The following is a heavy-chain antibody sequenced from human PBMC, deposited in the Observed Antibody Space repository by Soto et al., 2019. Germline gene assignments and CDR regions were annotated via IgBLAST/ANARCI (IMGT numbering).Heavy chain of an antibody. CDR1: GGSISSYY. Sequence: PSETLSLTCTVSGGSISSYYWSWIRQPAGKGLEWIGRIYTSGSTNYNPSLKSRVTMSVDTSKNQFSLKLSSVTAADTAVYYCARDRAYCTNGVCYENWFDPWGQGTLVTVSS. J-gene: IGHJ5*02. V-gene: IGHV4-4*07. D-gene: IGHD2-8*01. CDR3: ARDRAYCTNGVCYENWFDP. CDR2: IYTSGST.